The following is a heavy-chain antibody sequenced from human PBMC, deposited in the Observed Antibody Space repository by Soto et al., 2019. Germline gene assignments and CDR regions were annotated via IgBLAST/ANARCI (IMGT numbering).Heavy chain of an antibody. Sequence: SGPTLVNPTHTLTLTCTFSGFSLSTSGMCVSWIRQPPGKALEWLALIDWDDDKYYSTSLKTRLTISKDTSKNQVVLTMTNVDPLDTAAYYCARTICKSVRRYKWFDPWGQGALVTVSS. CDR1: GFSLSTSGMC. CDR2: IDWDDDK. V-gene: IGHV2-70*01. D-gene: IGHD2-21*01. J-gene: IGHJ5*02. CDR3: ARTICKSVRRYKWFDP.